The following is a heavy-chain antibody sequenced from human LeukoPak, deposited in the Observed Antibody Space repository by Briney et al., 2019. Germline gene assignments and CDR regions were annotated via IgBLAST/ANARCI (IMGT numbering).Heavy chain of an antibody. CDR1: GGSISSGGYY. Sequence: SETLSLTCAVSGGSISSGGYYWSWIRQPAGKGLEWIGRIYTSGSTNYNPSLKSRVTMSVDTSKNQFSLKLSSVTAADTAVYYCARDGRAAAGTRKYYYYYYMDVWGKGTTVTISS. D-gene: IGHD6-13*01. V-gene: IGHV4-61*02. CDR3: ARDGRAAAGTRKYYYYYYMDV. CDR2: IYTSGST. J-gene: IGHJ6*03.